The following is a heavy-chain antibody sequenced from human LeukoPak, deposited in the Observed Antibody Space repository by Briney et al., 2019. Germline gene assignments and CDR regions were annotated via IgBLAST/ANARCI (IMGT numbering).Heavy chain of an antibody. CDR1: GGSISSYY. D-gene: IGHD3-22*01. CDR2: IYYSGST. CDR3: ARVGEYYYDSSGYSLDAFDI. V-gene: IGHV4-59*01. J-gene: IGHJ3*02. Sequence: SETLSLTCTVSGGSISSYYWSWIRQPPGKGLAWIGYIYYSGSTNYNPSLKSRVTISVDTSKNQFSLKLSSVTAADTAVYYCARVGEYYYDSSGYSLDAFDIWGQGTMVTVSS.